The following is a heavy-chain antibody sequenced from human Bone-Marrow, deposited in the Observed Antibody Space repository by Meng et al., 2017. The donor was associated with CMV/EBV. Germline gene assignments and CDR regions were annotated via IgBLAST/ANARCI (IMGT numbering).Heavy chain of an antibody. D-gene: IGHD2-2*01. J-gene: IGHJ4*02. V-gene: IGHV4-34*01. CDR3: ARGYCSSTSCLIDY. Sequence: QVQVQTWGAGLLNPSETVSLPCAVYVGSFSGYYWSWIRQPPGKGLEWIGEINHSGSTNYNPSLKSRVTISVDTSKNQFSLKLSSVTAADTAVYYCARGYCSSTSCLIDYWGQGTLVTVSS. CDR1: VGSFSGYY. CDR2: INHSGST.